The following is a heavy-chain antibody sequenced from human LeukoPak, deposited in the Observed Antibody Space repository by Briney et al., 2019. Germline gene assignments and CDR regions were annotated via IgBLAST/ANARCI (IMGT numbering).Heavy chain of an antibody. D-gene: IGHD1-26*01. V-gene: IGHV1-69*05. CDR3: ARSRDELQAIDYFDY. CDR2: IIPIFGTA. Sequence: SVKVYYKASGGTFSSYAISWVRQAPGQGLELMGGIIPIFGTANYAQKFQGRVTITTDESTSTAYMELSSLRSEDTAVYYCARSRDELQAIDYFDYWGQGTLVTVSS. J-gene: IGHJ4*02. CDR1: GGTFSSYA.